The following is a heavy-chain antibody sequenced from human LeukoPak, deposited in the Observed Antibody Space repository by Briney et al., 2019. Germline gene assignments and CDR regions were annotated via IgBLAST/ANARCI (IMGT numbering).Heavy chain of an antibody. D-gene: IGHD6-19*01. J-gene: IGHJ4*02. CDR2: IYYNGNT. CDR3: ARGGWSQDY. V-gene: IGHV4-59*01. Sequence: SETLSLTRTVSGGSINNNYWSWFRQSPGKGLEWIGYIYYNGNTNYNTSPEGRVTISVDTSKNQIHLRLSSVTAADTAVYYCARGGWSQDYWGQGTLVTVSS. CDR1: GGSINNNY.